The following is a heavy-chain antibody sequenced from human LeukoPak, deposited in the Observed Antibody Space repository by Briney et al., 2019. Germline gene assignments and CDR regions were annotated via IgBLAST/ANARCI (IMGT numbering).Heavy chain of an antibody. CDR1: GGSISSGSYY. J-gene: IGHJ5*02. V-gene: IGHV4-61*02. Sequence: SETLSLTCTVSGGSISSGSYYWSWLRQPAGKGLEWIGRIYTSGSTNYNPSLKSRVTISVDTSKNQFSLKLSSVTAADTAVYYCARGLSSSRQNNWFDPWGQGTLVTVSS. D-gene: IGHD6-13*01. CDR2: IYTSGST. CDR3: ARGLSSSRQNNWFDP.